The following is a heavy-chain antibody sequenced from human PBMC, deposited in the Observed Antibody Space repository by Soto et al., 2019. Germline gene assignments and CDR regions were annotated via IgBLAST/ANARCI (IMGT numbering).Heavy chain of an antibody. V-gene: IGHV1-18*01. CDR1: GYTFTSYG. CDR3: ARQYDILTGYYLEVGY. D-gene: IGHD3-9*01. J-gene: IGHJ4*02. CDR2: ISAYSGNT. Sequence: QVQLVQSGAEVKKPGASVKVSCKASGYTFTSYGISWVRQAPGQGLEWMGWISAYSGNTNYAQKLQGRVTMTTDTSTSTAYMEPRSLKSNDTAVYYCARQYDILTGYYLEVGYWGQGTLVTVSS.